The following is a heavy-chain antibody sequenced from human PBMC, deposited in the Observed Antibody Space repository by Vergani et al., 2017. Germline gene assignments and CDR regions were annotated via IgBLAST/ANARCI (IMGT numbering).Heavy chain of an antibody. CDR2: ISYDGSNK. J-gene: IGHJ4*02. Sequence: QVQLVESGGGVVQPGRSLRLSCAASGFTFSSYAMHWVRQAPGKGLEWVAVISYDGSNKYYADSVKGRFTISRDNSKNTLYLQMNSLRAGDTAVYYCAREVVAIRGDFDYWGQGTLVTVSS. V-gene: IGHV3-30*04. D-gene: IGHD2-21*01. CDR3: AREVVAIRGDFDY. CDR1: GFTFSSYA.